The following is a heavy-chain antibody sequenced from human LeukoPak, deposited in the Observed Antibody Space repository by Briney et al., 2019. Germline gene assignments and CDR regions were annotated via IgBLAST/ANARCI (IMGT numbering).Heavy chain of an antibody. Sequence: SETLSLTCTVSGGSISSYYWSWIRQPAGKGLEWIGRIYTSGSTNYNPSLKSRVTMSVDTSKNQFSLKLSSVTAADTAVYYCARDPKAHQYYDFWSGYRTDYYMDVWGKGTMVTVSS. D-gene: IGHD3-3*01. V-gene: IGHV4-4*07. CDR2: IYTSGST. CDR1: GGSISSYY. J-gene: IGHJ6*03. CDR3: ARDPKAHQYYDFWSGYRTDYYMDV.